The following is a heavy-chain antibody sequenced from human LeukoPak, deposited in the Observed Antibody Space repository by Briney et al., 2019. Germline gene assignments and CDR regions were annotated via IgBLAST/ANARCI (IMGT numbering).Heavy chain of an antibody. D-gene: IGHD3-22*01. CDR1: GYTFTGYY. CDR2: INPSGGST. CDR3: ARVYSSGYYYEAGGY. V-gene: IGHV1-46*01. Sequence: ASVKVSCKASGYTFTGYYMHWVRQAPGQGLEWMGIINPSGGSTSYAQKFQGRVTMTRDTSTSTVYMELSSLRSEDTAVYYCARVYSSGYYYEAGGYWGQGTLVTVSS. J-gene: IGHJ4*02.